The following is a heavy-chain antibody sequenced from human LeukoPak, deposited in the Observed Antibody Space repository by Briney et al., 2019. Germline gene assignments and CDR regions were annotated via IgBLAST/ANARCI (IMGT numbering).Heavy chain of an antibody. V-gene: IGHV3-21*01. D-gene: IGHD3-22*01. Sequence: LGGSLRLSCAASGFTFSSYSMNWVRQAPGKGLEWVSSISSSSSYIYYADSVKGRFTISRDNAKNSLYLQMNSLRAEDTAVYYCARAPTYDSSSDYWGQGTLVTVSS. J-gene: IGHJ4*02. CDR2: ISSSSSYI. CDR3: ARAPTYDSSSDY. CDR1: GFTFSSYS.